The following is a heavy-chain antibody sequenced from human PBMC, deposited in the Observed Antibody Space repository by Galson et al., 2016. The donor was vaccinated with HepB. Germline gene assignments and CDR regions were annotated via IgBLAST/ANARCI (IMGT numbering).Heavy chain of an antibody. D-gene: IGHD2-2*01. J-gene: IGHJ5*01. CDR2: IYTSGNT. Sequence: ETLSLTCIVSGASMSSYYWSWIRQPAGKGLEWIGLIYTSGNTIYNPSLKSRITMSIDTSKNQFSLRLTSVTAADTAVYYCARGSRSFSDSWGQGTLVTVSS. V-gene: IGHV4-4*07. CDR3: ARGSRSFSDS. CDR1: GASMSSYY.